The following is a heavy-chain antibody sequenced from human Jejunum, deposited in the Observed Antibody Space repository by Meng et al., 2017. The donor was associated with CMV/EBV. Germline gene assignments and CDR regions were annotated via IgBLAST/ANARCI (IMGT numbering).Heavy chain of an antibody. CDR2: IYIGGDT. J-gene: IGHJ5*02. V-gene: IGHV3-53*01. Sequence: LSCAFSGFSVGTNYMGWVRQAPGEGLEWVSVIYIGGDTHYVDSVKGRFTISRDSSRNTLYLQMNSLRAEDTAIYFCVKAGGSGWFDPWGQGTLVTVSS. D-gene: IGHD3-16*01. CDR1: GFSVGTNY. CDR3: VKAGGSGWFDP.